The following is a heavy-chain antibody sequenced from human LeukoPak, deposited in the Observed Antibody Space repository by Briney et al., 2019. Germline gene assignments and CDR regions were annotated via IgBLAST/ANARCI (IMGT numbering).Heavy chain of an antibody. CDR1: GFTFSNYA. J-gene: IGHJ4*02. CDR3: ANYIWGSYRHYFDS. Sequence: AGGSLRLSCAASGFTFSNYAITWVRQAPGKGLEWVSVIGSGGGGTYYADSVTGRFTISRDKSKNTVCLQMNSLRAEDTAVYFCANYIWGSYRHYFDSWGQGTLVTVSS. CDR2: IGSGGGGT. V-gene: IGHV3-23*01. D-gene: IGHD3-16*02.